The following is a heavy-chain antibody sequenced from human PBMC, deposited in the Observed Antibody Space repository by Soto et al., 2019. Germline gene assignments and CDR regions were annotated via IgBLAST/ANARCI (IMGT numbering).Heavy chain of an antibody. CDR1: GYTFTTYY. J-gene: IGHJ3*02. CDR2: IDPRAGST. Sequence: ASVRVSCKASGYTFTTYYMHWIRQAPGQGLEWMGIIDPRAGSTSHAQKFQGRVTMTRDTSTSTVYMDLRSLRSEDTAVYYCARAGYYDSSGYDGFDIWGQGTMVTVSS. D-gene: IGHD3-22*01. CDR3: ARAGYYDSSGYDGFDI. V-gene: IGHV1-46*01.